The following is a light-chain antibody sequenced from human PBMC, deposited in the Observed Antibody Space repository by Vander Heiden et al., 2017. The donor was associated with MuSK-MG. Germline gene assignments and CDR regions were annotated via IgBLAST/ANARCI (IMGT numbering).Light chain of an antibody. Sequence: DIQMTQSPSTLSASVGDRVTITCRASQSMGAWLAWYQQKPGKAPKLLIYRASNLESGVPSRFSGSGSRTEFTLTISSLQPDDFAAYYCQQYYSFPYTFGQGTKLEIK. CDR2: RAS. J-gene: IGKJ2*01. CDR1: QSMGAW. CDR3: QQYYSFPYT. V-gene: IGKV1-5*03.